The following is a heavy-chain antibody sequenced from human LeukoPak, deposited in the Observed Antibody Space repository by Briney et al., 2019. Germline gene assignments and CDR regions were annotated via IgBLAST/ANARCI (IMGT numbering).Heavy chain of an antibody. Sequence: SESLSLTCTAPGGSISTYYWSWIRQPPGKGLQWVGYIYYSGSTNYNPSLKSRVTISVDTSKNQFSLKLSSVTAADTAVYYCARSQAYCSSTTCYVSWFDPWGQGTLVTSPQ. D-gene: IGHD2-2*01. CDR2: IYYSGST. J-gene: IGHJ5*02. CDR1: GGSISTYY. CDR3: ARSQAYCSSTTCYVSWFDP. V-gene: IGHV4-59*01.